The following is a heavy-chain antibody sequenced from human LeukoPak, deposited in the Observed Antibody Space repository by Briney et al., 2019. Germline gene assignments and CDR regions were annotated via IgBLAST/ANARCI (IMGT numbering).Heavy chain of an antibody. CDR2: ISSSSSYT. J-gene: IGHJ5*02. Sequence: GGSLRLSCAASGFTFSDYYMSWIRQATGKGLEGVSYISSSSSYTNYADYVKGRFTISRDNAKNSLYLQMNSLRAEDTAVYYCARVEVRGDNWFDPWGQGTLVTVSS. V-gene: IGHV3-11*06. D-gene: IGHD3-10*01. CDR3: ARVEVRGDNWFDP. CDR1: GFTFSDYY.